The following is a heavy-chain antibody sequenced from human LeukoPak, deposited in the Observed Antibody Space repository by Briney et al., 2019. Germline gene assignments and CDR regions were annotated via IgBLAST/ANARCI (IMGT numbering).Heavy chain of an antibody. Sequence: ASVKVSCKVSGYTLTELSMHWMRQAPGKGLEWMGGFDPEDGETIYAQKFQGRVTMTEDTSTDTAYMELSSLRSEDTAVYYCATRFLSYGDYAFDYWGQGTLVTVSS. CDR3: ATRFLSYGDYAFDY. D-gene: IGHD4-17*01. J-gene: IGHJ4*02. CDR1: GYTLTELS. V-gene: IGHV1-24*01. CDR2: FDPEDGET.